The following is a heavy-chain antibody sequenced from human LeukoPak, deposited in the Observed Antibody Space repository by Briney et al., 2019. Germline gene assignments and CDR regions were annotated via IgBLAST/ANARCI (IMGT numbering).Heavy chain of an antibody. CDR1: GFTFSRYD. D-gene: IGHD3-22*01. CDR2: IGTAGDT. Sequence: PGGSLRLSCAASGFTFSRYDMHWVRQATGKGLEWVSGIGTAGDTYYAGSVKGRFTISRDNAKNSLYLQMNSLRAEDTAVYYCARAEGPYDSSERLFDYWGQGTLVTVSS. J-gene: IGHJ4*02. V-gene: IGHV3-13*01. CDR3: ARAEGPYDSSERLFDY.